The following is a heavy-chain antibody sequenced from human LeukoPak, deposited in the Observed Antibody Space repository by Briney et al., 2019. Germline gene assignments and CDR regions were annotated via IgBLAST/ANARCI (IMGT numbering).Heavy chain of an antibody. V-gene: IGHV4-30-4*08. D-gene: IGHD2-2*01. Sequence: PSQTLSLTCTVSGGSISRGDYYWSWIRQPPGKGLEWIGYIYYSGSTYYNPSLKSRVTISVDTSKNQFSLKLSSVTAADTAVYYCARVRGSVVPAAAFDIWGQGTMVTVSS. CDR1: GGSISRGDYY. CDR3: ARVRGSVVPAAAFDI. CDR2: IYYSGST. J-gene: IGHJ3*02.